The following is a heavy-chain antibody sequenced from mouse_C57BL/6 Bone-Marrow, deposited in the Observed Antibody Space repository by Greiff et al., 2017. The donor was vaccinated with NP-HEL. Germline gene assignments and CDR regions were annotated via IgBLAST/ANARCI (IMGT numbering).Heavy chain of an antibody. V-gene: IGHV1-19*01. Sequence: VQRKQSGPVLVKPGASVKMSCKASGYTFTDYYMNWVKQSHGKSLEWIGVINPYNGGTSYNQKFKGKATLTVDKSSSTAYMELNSLTSEDSAVYYCAREGTAQATFAYWGQGTLVTVSA. CDR1: GYTFTDYY. J-gene: IGHJ3*01. D-gene: IGHD3-2*02. CDR3: AREGTAQATFAY. CDR2: INPYNGGT.